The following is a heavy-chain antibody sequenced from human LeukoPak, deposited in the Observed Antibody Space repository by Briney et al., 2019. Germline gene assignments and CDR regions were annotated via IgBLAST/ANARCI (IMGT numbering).Heavy chain of an antibody. D-gene: IGHD4-11*01. CDR3: ARESTVTGNWFDP. Sequence: SETLSLTCTVSGGSISSGGYYWSWIRQHPGKGLEWIGYIYYSGSTYYNPSLKSRVTISVDTSKNQFSLKLSSVTAADTAVYYCARESTVTGNWFDPWGQGTPVTVSS. J-gene: IGHJ5*02. CDR1: GGSISSGGYY. CDR2: IYYSGST. V-gene: IGHV4-31*03.